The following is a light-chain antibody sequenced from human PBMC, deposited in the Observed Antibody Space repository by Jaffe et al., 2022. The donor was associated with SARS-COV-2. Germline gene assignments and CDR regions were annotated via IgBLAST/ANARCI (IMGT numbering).Light chain of an antibody. Sequence: QSVLTQPPSVSGAPGQRVTISCTGSSSNIGANYDVHWYQQFPGTAPKLLIYGNSNRPSGVPDRFSGSKSGTSASLAISGLQADDETDYYCQSYDSSLRAWVFGGGTKLTVL. J-gene: IGLJ3*02. CDR2: GNS. V-gene: IGLV1-40*01. CDR1: SSNIGANYD. CDR3: QSYDSSLRAWV.